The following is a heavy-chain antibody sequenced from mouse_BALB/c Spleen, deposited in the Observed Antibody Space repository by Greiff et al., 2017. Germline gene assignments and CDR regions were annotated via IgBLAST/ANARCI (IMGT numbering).Heavy chain of an antibody. J-gene: IGHJ3*01. CDR2: INPYNDGT. CDR1: GYTFTSYV. CDR3: EREHRYDGAWFAY. V-gene: IGHV1-14*01. D-gene: IGHD2-14*01. Sequence: EVQLQQSGPELVKPGASVKMSCKASGYTFTSYVMHWVKQKPGQGLEWIGYINPYNDGTKYNEKFKGKATLTSDKSSSTAYMELSSLTSEDSAVYYCEREHRYDGAWFAYWGQGTLVTVSA.